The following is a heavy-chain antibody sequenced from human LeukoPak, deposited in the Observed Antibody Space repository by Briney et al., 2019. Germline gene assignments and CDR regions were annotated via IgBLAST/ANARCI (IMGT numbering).Heavy chain of an antibody. V-gene: IGHV4-39*07. CDR1: GGSISSSGYY. D-gene: IGHD5-18*01. Sequence: SETLSLTCTVSGGSISSSGYYWGWIRQPPGKGLEWIGSIYYSGSTYYNPSLKSRVTISVDTSKNQFSLKLSSVTAADTAVYYCARNRIQQLWSPGAFDIWGQGTMVTVSS. CDR3: ARNRIQQLWSPGAFDI. CDR2: IYYSGST. J-gene: IGHJ3*02.